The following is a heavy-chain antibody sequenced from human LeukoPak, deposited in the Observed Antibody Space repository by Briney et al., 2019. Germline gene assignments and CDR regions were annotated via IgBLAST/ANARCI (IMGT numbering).Heavy chain of an antibody. J-gene: IGHJ4*02. CDR2: IYYSGST. CDR1: GGSISGYY. D-gene: IGHD6-19*01. Sequence: SETLSLTCTVSGGSISGYYWSWIRQPPGKGLEWIGYIYYSGSTNYNPSLKSRVTISVDTSKNQFSLKLSPVTAADTAVYYCARKSGGYSSGWYGVDYWGQGTLVTVSS. CDR3: ARKSGGYSSGWYGVDY. V-gene: IGHV4-59*01.